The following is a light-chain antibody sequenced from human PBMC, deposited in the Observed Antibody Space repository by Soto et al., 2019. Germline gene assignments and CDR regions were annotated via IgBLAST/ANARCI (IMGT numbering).Light chain of an antibody. V-gene: IGLV1-47*02. Sequence: QSVLTQPPSASGTPGQRVTISCSGSSSNIGSNYVYWYQQLPGTAPNLLIYSNNQRPSGVPDRFSGSKSGTSASLAISGLRSEDEADYYCAAWDDSRSGHVVFGGGTKLTVL. CDR1: SSNIGSNY. CDR2: SNN. J-gene: IGLJ2*01. CDR3: AAWDDSRSGHVV.